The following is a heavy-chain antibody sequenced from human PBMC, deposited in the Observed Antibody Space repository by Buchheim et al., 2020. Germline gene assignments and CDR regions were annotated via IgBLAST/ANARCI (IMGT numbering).Heavy chain of an antibody. CDR2: INSDGSST. J-gene: IGHJ6*02. Sequence: EVQLVESGGGLVQPGGSLRLSCAASGFTFSSYWMHWVRQAPGKGLVWVSRINSDGSSTSYADSVKGRFTISRDNAKNTPYLQMNSLRAEDTAVYYCARESTVTTGGYYYGMDVWGQGTT. D-gene: IGHD4-17*01. CDR3: ARESTVTTGGYYYGMDV. V-gene: IGHV3-74*01. CDR1: GFTFSSYW.